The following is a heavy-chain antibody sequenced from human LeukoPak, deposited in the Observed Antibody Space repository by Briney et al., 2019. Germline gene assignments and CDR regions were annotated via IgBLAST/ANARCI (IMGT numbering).Heavy chain of an antibody. J-gene: IGHJ5*02. CDR1: GFTFSTYI. D-gene: IGHD4-11*01. CDR3: ARGSNNGFDP. Sequence: GGSLRLSCAASGFTFSTYIMNWVRQTPGKGLEWVSSIGTSTSYIYYADSVKGRFTISRDNAKNSLYLQMNSLRAEDTAVYYCARGSNNGFDPWGQGTLVTVSS. CDR2: IGTSTSYI. V-gene: IGHV3-21*01.